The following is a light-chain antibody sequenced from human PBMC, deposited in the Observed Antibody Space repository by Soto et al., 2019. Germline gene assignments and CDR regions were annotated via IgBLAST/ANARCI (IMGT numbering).Light chain of an antibody. V-gene: IGLV1-44*01. J-gene: IGLJ2*01. Sequence: QSVLTQPPSASGTPGQRVTISCSGSSSNIGSNTVYWYQQLPGTAPKLLIYSNNQRPSGVPDRFSGSKSGTSASLAISGLQSEDEADYYCAAWDDSLNGPNVVFGGGTKVTVL. CDR2: SNN. CDR3: AAWDDSLNGPNVV. CDR1: SSNIGSNT.